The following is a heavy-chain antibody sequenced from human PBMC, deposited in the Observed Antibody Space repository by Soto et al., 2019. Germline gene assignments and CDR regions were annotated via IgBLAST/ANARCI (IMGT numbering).Heavy chain of an antibody. Sequence: GGSLRLSCAASGFAFSSYAMSWVRQAPGKGLEWVAIISCDGCDKYYADSVKGRFTFSRDNFKNTLYLQMISLTGDDTAVYFCAKDNPAVAYCGQGALVTVSS. J-gene: IGHJ4*02. CDR3: AKDNPAVAY. CDR2: ISCDGCDK. V-gene: IGHV3-30*18. CDR1: GFAFSSYA.